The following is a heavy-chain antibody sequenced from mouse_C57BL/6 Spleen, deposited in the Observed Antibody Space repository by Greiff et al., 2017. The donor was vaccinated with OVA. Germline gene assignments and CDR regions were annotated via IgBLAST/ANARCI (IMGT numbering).Heavy chain of an antibody. Sequence: QVQLQQSGAELARPGASVKLSCKASGYTFTSYGISWVKQRTGQGLEWIGEIYPRSGNTYYNEKFKGKATLTADKSSSTAYMELRSLTSEDSAVYFCARGRDYDGYFDYGGQGTTLTVSS. CDR1: GYTFTSYG. CDR2: IYPRSGNT. V-gene: IGHV1-81*01. CDR3: ARGRDYDGYFDY. J-gene: IGHJ2*01. D-gene: IGHD2-4*01.